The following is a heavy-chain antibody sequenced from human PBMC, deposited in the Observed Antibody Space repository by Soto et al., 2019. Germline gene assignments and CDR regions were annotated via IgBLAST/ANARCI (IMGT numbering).Heavy chain of an antibody. CDR2: ISAYNGNT. D-gene: IGHD3-10*01. J-gene: IGHJ3*02. V-gene: IGHV1-18*01. CDR3: SRVVWFGGLLPSDSFDI. CDR1: GYTFTSYG. Sequence: AAVKVSCKTSGYTFTSYGISWGRQAPGQGLEWMGWISAYNGNTNYAQKLQGRVTMTTDTSTSTAYMELRSLRSDDTAVYYCSRVVWFGGLLPSDSFDIWGQGTMVTVSS.